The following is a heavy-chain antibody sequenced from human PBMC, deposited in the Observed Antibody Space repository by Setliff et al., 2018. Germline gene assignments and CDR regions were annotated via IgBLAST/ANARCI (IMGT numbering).Heavy chain of an antibody. CDR1: GGSISSYY. CDR3: AREQWLDPPGYYYMDV. CDR2: IYIGGSA. D-gene: IGHD6-19*01. V-gene: IGHV4-4*07. J-gene: IGHJ6*03. Sequence: SETLSLTCTVSGGSISSYYWSWIRQPAGKGLEWIGHIYIGGSASYNPSLKSRVTMSIDTSKNQFSLKLNSATAADMAVYYCAREQWLDPPGYYYMDVWAKGTTGTVSS.